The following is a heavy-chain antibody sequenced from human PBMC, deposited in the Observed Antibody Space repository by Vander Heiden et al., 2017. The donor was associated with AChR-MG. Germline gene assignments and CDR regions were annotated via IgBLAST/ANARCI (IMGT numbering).Heavy chain of an antibody. J-gene: IGHJ6*02. V-gene: IGHV3-30*02. CDR2: IRYDGSNK. D-gene: IGHD3-3*01. Sequence: QVQLVESGGGVVQPGGSLRLSWAASGFTFSSYGMHWVRQAPGKGLEWVAFIRYDGSNKYYADSVKGRFTISRDNSKNTLYLQMNSLRAEDTAVYYRAKDLWSGYHTYYYYYYGMDVWGQGTTVTVSS. CDR3: AKDLWSGYHTYYYYYYGMDV. CDR1: GFTFSSYG.